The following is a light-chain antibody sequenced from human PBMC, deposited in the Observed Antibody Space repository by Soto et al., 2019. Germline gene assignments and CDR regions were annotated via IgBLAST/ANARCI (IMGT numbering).Light chain of an antibody. CDR1: SSNIGAGYA. V-gene: IGLV1-40*01. CDR2: GNS. CDR3: QSYDSSLRGWV. J-gene: IGLJ1*01. Sequence: QLVPTQPPSVSGAPGQRVTISCTGSSSNIGAGYAVHWYQQLPGTAPKVLIYGNSNRPSGVPDRFSGSKSGTSASLAITGLQAEDEADYYCQSYDSSLRGWVFGTGTKLTVL.